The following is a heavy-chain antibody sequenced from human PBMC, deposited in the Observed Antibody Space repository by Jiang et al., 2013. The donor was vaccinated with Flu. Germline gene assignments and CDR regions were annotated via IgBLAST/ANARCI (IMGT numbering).Heavy chain of an antibody. CDR3: AGGPGFNLRAVLIGYHFDL. J-gene: IGHJ4*02. Sequence: FSGYYWSWIRPAPTGRGWSGLGKVSHSGSTNYSPSLKSRVSMSVDTSKNQFSLKLTSVTAADTAVYYCAGGPGFNLRAVLIGYHFDLWGQGALVAVSS. CDR1: FSGYY. V-gene: IGHV4-34*01. D-gene: IGHD3-16*02. CDR2: VSHSGST.